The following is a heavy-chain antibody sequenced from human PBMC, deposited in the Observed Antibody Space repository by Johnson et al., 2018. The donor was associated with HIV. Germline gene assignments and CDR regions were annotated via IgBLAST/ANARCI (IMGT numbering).Heavy chain of an antibody. D-gene: IGHD3-22*01. J-gene: IGHJ3*02. CDR3: ARQHLYDRSGQGGGLDI. V-gene: IGHV3-20*04. Sequence: VQLVESGGGVVRPGGSLRLSCAASGFIFDDYGMTWVRQVPGKGLEWVSGINWNGRSIGYADSVKGRFTISRDNAKSSLYLQMKSLRPEDTALYYCARQHLYDRSGQGGGLDIWGQGTMVSVSS. CDR2: INWNGRSI. CDR1: GFIFDDYG.